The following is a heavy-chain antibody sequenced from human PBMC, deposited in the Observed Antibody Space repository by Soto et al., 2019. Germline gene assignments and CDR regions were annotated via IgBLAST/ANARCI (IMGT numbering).Heavy chain of an antibody. CDR3: ASAGAVYYYDSSGYTFDY. J-gene: IGHJ4*02. CDR2: IIPIFGTA. V-gene: IGHV1-69*01. CDR1: GGTFSSYA. D-gene: IGHD3-22*01. Sequence: VQLVQSGAEVKKPGSSVKVSCKASGGTFSSYAISWVRQAPGQGLEWMGGIIPIFGTANYAQKFQGRVTITADESTSTAYMELSSLRSEDTAVYYCASAGAVYYYDSSGYTFDYWGQGTLVTVSS.